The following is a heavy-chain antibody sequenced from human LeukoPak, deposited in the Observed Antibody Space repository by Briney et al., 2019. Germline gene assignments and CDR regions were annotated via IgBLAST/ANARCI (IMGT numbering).Heavy chain of an antibody. D-gene: IGHD6-13*01. Sequence: GRSLRLSCAASGFTFDDYAMHWVRQAPGEGLEWVSGISWNSGSIGYADSVKGRFTISRDNAKNSLYLQMNSLRAEDTALYYCAKDTEGFGIAAAGTEDYTSSLFDYWGQGTLVTVSS. CDR1: GFTFDDYA. J-gene: IGHJ4*02. CDR2: ISWNSGSI. V-gene: IGHV3-9*01. CDR3: AKDTEGFGIAAAGTEDYTSSLFDY.